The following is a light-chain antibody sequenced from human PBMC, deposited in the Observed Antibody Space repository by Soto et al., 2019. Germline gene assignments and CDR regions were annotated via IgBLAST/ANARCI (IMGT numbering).Light chain of an antibody. CDR1: QSIGSW. CDR2: KAS. V-gene: IGKV1-5*03. Sequence: DIQMTQSPSTLSASVGDRVIIVCRASQSIGSWLAWYQQKPGKAPKLLIYKASSLESGVPSRFSGSGSGTEFTLTIRSLQPDDFATYYCQQYDNLPLTFGGGTKVDIK. J-gene: IGKJ4*01. CDR3: QQYDNLPLT.